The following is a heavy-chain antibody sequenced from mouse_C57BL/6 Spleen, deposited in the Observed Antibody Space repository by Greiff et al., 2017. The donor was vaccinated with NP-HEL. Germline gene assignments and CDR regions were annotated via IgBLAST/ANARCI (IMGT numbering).Heavy chain of an antibody. Sequence: VQLQQSGPGLVAPSQSLSITCTVSGFSLTSYGVHWVRQPPGKGLEWRGVIWAGGSTNYNSALMSRLSISKDNSKSQVFLKMNSLQTDDTAMYYCARLEDIWGQGTTLTVSS. CDR3: ARLEDI. CDR1: GFSLTSYG. J-gene: IGHJ2*01. CDR2: IWAGGST. D-gene: IGHD1-3*01. V-gene: IGHV2-9*02.